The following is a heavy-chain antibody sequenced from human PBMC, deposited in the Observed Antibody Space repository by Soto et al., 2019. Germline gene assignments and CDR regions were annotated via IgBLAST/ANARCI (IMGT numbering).Heavy chain of an antibody. J-gene: IGHJ3*02. CDR1: GGSISSSSYY. Sequence: SETLSLTCTVSGGSISSSSYYWGWIRHPPGKGPEWIGSIYYSGSTYYNPSLKSRVTISVDTSKNQFSLKLSSVTAADTAVYYCAILITMVRGVIKRDAFDIWGQGTMVTVSS. CDR3: AILITMVRGVIKRDAFDI. V-gene: IGHV4-39*01. D-gene: IGHD3-10*01. CDR2: IYYSGST.